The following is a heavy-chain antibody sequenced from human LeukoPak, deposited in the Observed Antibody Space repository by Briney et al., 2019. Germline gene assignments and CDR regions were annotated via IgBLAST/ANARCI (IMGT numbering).Heavy chain of an antibody. Sequence: GGSLRLSCAASGFTFSNYGMHWVRQAPGKGLEWVAVISYDGSNKYYADSVKGRFTISRDNSKNTLYLQMNSLRAEDTAVYYCARASEWELLHFFDYWGQGTLVTVSS. CDR2: ISYDGSNK. D-gene: IGHD1-26*01. CDR3: ARASEWELLHFFDY. CDR1: GFTFSNYG. J-gene: IGHJ4*02. V-gene: IGHV3-30*19.